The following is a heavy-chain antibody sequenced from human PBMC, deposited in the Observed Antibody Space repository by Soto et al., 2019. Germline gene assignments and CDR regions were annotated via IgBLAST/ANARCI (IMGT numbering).Heavy chain of an antibody. D-gene: IGHD3-3*02. CDR3: ARHRHFWSGYGSDNWFDP. J-gene: IGHJ5*02. CDR1: GYSFTSYW. V-gene: IGHV5-51*01. CDR2: IYPGDSDT. Sequence: PGESLKISCKGSGYSFTSYWIGWVRQMPGKGLEWMGIIYPGDSDTRYSPSLQGQVTISADKSISTAYLQWSSLKASDTAMYYCARHRHFWSGYGSDNWFDPWGQGTLVTVSS.